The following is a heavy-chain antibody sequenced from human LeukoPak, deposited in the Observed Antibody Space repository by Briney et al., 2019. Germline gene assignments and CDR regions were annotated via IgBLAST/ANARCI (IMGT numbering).Heavy chain of an antibody. CDR2: IKYDGSEK. V-gene: IGHV3-7*03. CDR3: AKDVSPVLARDAFDI. D-gene: IGHD2-8*01. J-gene: IGHJ3*02. CDR1: GFIFSSKW. Sequence: GESLRLSCTTSGFIFSSKWMTWVRQAPGKGLEWVANIKYDGSEKYYVDSVKGRFTISRDDAKNSLYLQMNSLRAEDTAVYYCAKDVSPVLARDAFDIWGQGTMVTVS.